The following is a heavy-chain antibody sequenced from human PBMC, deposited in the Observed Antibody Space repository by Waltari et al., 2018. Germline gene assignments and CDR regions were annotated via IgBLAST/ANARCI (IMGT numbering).Heavy chain of an antibody. CDR3: ARNIAVAGYYMDV. CDR2: MYVSGST. CDR1: GGSIIGYS. D-gene: IGHD6-19*01. J-gene: IGHJ6*03. V-gene: IGHV4-4*07. Sequence: QVQLQESGPGLVKPSETLSLTCTVSGGSIIGYSWSWIRQPAGKGLEWIGLMYVSGSTNYNPSLRSRVTMAVDASKNQLSLKLTSVTAADTAVYHCARNIAVAGYYMDVWGKGTTVTVFS.